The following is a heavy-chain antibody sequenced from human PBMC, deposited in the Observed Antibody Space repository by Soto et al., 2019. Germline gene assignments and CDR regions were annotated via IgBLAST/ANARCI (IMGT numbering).Heavy chain of an antibody. V-gene: IGHV1-8*01. CDR1: GNTFTSYD. CDR3: ARGRASGSYYLLDY. J-gene: IGHJ4*02. CDR2: INPNSGNT. Sequence: ASVKVSCKASGNTFTSYDINWVRQATGHGLEWMGWINPNSGNTGYAQKFQGRVTMTRDTAIRTAYMEVSRLRSDDTAVYYCARGRASGSYYLLDYWGQGTLVTSPQ. D-gene: IGHD3-10*01.